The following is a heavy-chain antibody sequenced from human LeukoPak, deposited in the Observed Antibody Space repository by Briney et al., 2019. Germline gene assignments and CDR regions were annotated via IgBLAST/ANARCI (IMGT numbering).Heavy chain of an antibody. D-gene: IGHD3-22*01. J-gene: IGHJ4*02. CDR2: ISGSGGST. V-gene: IGHV3-23*01. CDR1: GFTFSSYA. Sequence: PGGSLRLSCAASGFTFSSYAMSWARQAPGKGLEWVSAISGSGGSTYYADSVKGRFTISRDNSKNTLYLQMNSLRAEDTAVYYCAKDRGYDSSGLDYWGQRTLVTVSS. CDR3: AKDRGYDSSGLDY.